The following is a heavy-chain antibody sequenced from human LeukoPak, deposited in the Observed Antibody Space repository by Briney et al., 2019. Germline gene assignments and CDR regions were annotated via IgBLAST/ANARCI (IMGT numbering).Heavy chain of an antibody. D-gene: IGHD3-10*01. J-gene: IGHJ3*02. CDR2: INSDGSST. V-gene: IGHV3-74*01. CDR3: STGSGHAFDI. Sequence: GGSLRLSCAASGFTFSSYWMHWVRQVPGKGLVWVSRINSDGSSTTYAGSVKGRFTISRDNARNTLYVQMNSLRAEDTAVYYCSTGSGHAFDIWGRGTMVTVSS. CDR1: GFTFSSYW.